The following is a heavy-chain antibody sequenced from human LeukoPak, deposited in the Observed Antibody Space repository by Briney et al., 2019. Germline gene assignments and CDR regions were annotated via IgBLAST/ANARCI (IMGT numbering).Heavy chain of an antibody. V-gene: IGHV4-30-2*01. CDR3: ARGVDCSSTSCYRGEDDY. Sequence: SETLSLTCAVSGGSISSGGYSWSWIRQPPGKGLEWIGYIYHSGSTYYNPSLKSRVTISVDRSKNQFSLKLSSVTAADTAVYYCARGVDCSSTSCYRGEDDYWGQGTLVTVSS. D-gene: IGHD2-2*01. CDR2: IYHSGST. J-gene: IGHJ4*02. CDR1: GGSISSGGYS.